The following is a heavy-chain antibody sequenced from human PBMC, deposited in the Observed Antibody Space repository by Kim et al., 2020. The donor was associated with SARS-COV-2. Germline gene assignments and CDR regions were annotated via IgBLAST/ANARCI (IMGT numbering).Heavy chain of an antibody. D-gene: IGHD3-10*01. CDR3: ARNERFGEFPGYYYYGMDV. CDR2: IGTAGDT. Sequence: GGSLRLSCAASGFTFSSYDMHWVRQATGKGLEWVSAIGTAGDTYYPGSVEGRFTISRENAKNSLYLQMNSLRAGDTAVYYCARNERFGEFPGYYYYGMDVWGQGTTVTVSS. V-gene: IGHV3-13*04. CDR1: GFTFSSYD. J-gene: IGHJ6*02.